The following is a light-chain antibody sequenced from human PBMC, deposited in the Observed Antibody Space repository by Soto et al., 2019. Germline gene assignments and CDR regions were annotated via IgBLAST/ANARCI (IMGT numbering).Light chain of an antibody. Sequence: EIVLTQSPGTLSLSPGERATLSCRASQSVKNSYLSWYQQKPGQSPRLVIYVVSKRATGIPNRFSGGGFGTDFTLTISRLEPEDVVVYYCEQYDGSPRTFGQGTTVEIK. J-gene: IGKJ1*01. CDR2: VVS. CDR1: QSVKNSY. CDR3: EQYDGSPRT. V-gene: IGKV3-20*01.